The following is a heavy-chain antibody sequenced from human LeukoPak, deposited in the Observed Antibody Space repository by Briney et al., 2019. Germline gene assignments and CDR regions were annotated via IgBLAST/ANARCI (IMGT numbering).Heavy chain of an antibody. V-gene: IGHV4-59*01. CDR2: IYYSGST. D-gene: IGHD3-22*01. J-gene: IGHJ4*02. Sequence: SETLSLTCTVSGGSISSYYWSWIRQPPGKGLEWIGYIYYSGSTNYNPSLKSRVTIPVDTSKNQFSLKLSSVTAADTAVYYCARALVSGYFVYWGQGTLVTVSS. CDR1: GGSISSYY. CDR3: ARALVSGYFVY.